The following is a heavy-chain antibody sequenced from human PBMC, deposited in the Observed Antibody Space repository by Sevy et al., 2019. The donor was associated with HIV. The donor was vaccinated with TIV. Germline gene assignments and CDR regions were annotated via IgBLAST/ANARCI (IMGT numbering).Heavy chain of an antibody. Sequence: ASVKVSCKASGYTFTGYYMYWVRQAPGQGLEWMGWINPNSGGTNYAQKFQGRVTMTRDTSISTAYMELSRLRSDDTAVYYCARGYCSSTSCSPTLNYYYYGMDVWGQGTTVTVSS. CDR1: GYTFTGYY. CDR2: INPNSGGT. CDR3: ARGYCSSTSCSPTLNYYYYGMDV. V-gene: IGHV1-2*02. D-gene: IGHD2-2*01. J-gene: IGHJ6*02.